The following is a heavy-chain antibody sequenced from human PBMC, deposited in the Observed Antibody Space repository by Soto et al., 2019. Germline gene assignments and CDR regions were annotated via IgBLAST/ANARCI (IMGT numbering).Heavy chain of an antibody. J-gene: IGHJ4*02. CDR3: ARDLLDTTVDYYFDS. D-gene: IGHD4-17*01. Sequence: SETLSLTCTVSGGSLSSGTYYWSWIRQPPGRGLEWIGYIYHSGSSQSNPSLKSRVTISIDTSKNQFSLELRSVTAADTAVYYCARDLLDTTVDYYFDSWGPGRLVTVSS. CDR2: IYHSGSS. CDR1: GGSLSSGTYY. V-gene: IGHV4-30-4*01.